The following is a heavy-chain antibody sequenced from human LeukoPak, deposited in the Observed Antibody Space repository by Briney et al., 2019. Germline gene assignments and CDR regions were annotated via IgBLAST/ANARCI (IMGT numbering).Heavy chain of an antibody. CDR3: AKDYFYASGPWWFDP. CDR2: ISYDGSNK. Sequence: GGSLMLSCAASGFTFGSYCMHWVRQAPGKGLEWVAVISYDGSNKYYADSVKGRLIISRDNNKNTPYLQMDDLGAEDKAFCYCAKDYFYASGPWWFDPWGQGTLVTVSS. V-gene: IGHV3-30*18. CDR1: GFTFGSYC. D-gene: IGHD2/OR15-2a*01. J-gene: IGHJ5*02.